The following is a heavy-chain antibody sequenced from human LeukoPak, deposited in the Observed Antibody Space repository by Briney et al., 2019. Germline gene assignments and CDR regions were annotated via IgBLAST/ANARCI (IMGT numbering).Heavy chain of an antibody. D-gene: IGHD6-13*01. CDR1: GFTFSTYN. CDR3: ARVAAAANLEYYYYGMDV. Sequence: LSGGSLRLSCVASGFTFSTYNLNWVRQAPGKGLEWVSFISSRSSTIYYADSVKGRFTVSRDNADNSLYLQMNSLRAEDTAVYYCARVAAAANLEYYYYGMDVWGQGTTVTVSS. V-gene: IGHV3-48*04. CDR2: ISSRSSTI. J-gene: IGHJ6*02.